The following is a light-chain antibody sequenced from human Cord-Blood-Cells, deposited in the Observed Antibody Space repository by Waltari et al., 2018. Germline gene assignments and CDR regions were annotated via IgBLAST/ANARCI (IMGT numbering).Light chain of an antibody. CDR3: CSYAGSSTWV. CDR1: SSGVGSYNL. CDR2: EGS. J-gene: IGLJ3*02. V-gene: IGLV2-23*01. Sequence: QAAPAQPAPVSWSPGQAITNPRPGTSSGVGSYNLVSWYQQHPGKAPKLMIYEGSKRPSGVSNRFSGSKSGNTASLTISGLQAEDEADYYCCSYAGSSTWVFGGGTKLTVL.